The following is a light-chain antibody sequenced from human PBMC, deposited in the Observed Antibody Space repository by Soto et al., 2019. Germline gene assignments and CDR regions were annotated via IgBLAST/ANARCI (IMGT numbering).Light chain of an antibody. CDR3: QQYNSAPYT. CDR1: ETISSW. V-gene: IGKV1-5*03. Sequence: DIQMTQSPSTLSASVGDRVTITCGASETISSWLAWYQQKPGKAPKLLIYKASTLQSGVPSRFSGSGSGTEFTVTISSLQPDDFATYYCQQYNSAPYTFGQVTKLKIK. J-gene: IGKJ2*01. CDR2: KAS.